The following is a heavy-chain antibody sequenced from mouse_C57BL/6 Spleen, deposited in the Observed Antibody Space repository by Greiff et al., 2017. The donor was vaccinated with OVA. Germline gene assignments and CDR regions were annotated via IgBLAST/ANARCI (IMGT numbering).Heavy chain of an antibody. CDR3: TTRLITTVVATNFDG. J-gene: IGHJ1*03. Sequence: EVQLQQSGAELVRPGASVKLSCTASGFNIKDDYMHWVKQRPEQGLEWIGWIDPENGDTEYASKFQGKATITADTSSNTAYLQLSSLTSEDTAVYYCTTRLITTVVATNFDGWGTGTTVTVSS. D-gene: IGHD1-1*01. CDR1: GFNIKDDY. CDR2: IDPENGDT. V-gene: IGHV14-4*01.